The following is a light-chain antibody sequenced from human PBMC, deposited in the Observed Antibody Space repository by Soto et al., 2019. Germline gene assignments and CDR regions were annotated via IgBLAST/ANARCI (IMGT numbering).Light chain of an antibody. Sequence: ESVLTQSPGTLSLSPGERATLSCRASQSVSTRYLAWYQQKPGQAPRLLIYGASIRATGIPDRFSGSGSGTDFTLTISTLEPEDFAVYYCHQFGSSPPAFTFGQGTKLEI. CDR3: HQFGSSPPAFT. J-gene: IGKJ2*01. CDR1: QSVSTRY. V-gene: IGKV3-20*01. CDR2: GAS.